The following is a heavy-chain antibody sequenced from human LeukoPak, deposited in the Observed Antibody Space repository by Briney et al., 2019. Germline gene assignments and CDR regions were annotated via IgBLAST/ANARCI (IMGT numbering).Heavy chain of an antibody. CDR1: GYTFTSYY. D-gene: IGHD6-19*01. CDR3: ARAPQDAAGTFDY. J-gene: IGHJ4*02. V-gene: IGHV1-46*01. CDR2: INPSGGST. Sequence: ASVKVSRKASGYTFTSYYMHWVRQAPGQGLEWMGIINPSGGSTSYAQKFQGRVTMTRDMSTSTVYMELSSLRSEDTAVYYCARAPQDAAGTFDYWGQGTLVTVSS.